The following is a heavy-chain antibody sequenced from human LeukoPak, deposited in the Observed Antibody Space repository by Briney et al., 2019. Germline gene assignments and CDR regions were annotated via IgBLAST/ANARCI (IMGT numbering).Heavy chain of an antibody. CDR2: VYYTGNP. V-gene: IGHV4-59*08. Sequence: PSETLSLTCTVSGGYISGYYWSWIRQPPGKGLEWIGFVYYTGNPKYNPSLQSRVTLSVDTAKNQFTLKMFSVTAADTAVYFCARLRPDTNPFDYWGQGTLVTVSS. CDR1: GGYISGYY. J-gene: IGHJ4*02. CDR3: ARLRPDTNPFDY. D-gene: IGHD1-14*01.